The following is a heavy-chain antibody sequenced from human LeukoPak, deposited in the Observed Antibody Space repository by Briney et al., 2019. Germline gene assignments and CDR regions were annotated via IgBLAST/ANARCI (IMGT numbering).Heavy chain of an antibody. V-gene: IGHV1-18*04. D-gene: IGHD3-10*01. CDR1: GYTFTSYG. Sequence: ASVKVSCKASGYTFTSYGISWVRQAPGQGLEWMGWVSAYNGNTNYERKLQGRVTMTPDTSTCTAYMELRSLRSDDTAVYYCARDRSYFYGSGSLYYYGMDVWGKGTTVTVSS. CDR2: VSAYNGNT. CDR3: ARDRSYFYGSGSLYYYGMDV. J-gene: IGHJ6*04.